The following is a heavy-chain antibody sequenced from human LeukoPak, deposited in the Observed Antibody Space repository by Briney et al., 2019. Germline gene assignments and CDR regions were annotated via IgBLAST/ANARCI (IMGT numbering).Heavy chain of an antibody. Sequence: GASVKVSCKASGYIFTSYYMHWVRQAPGRGLEWMGIINPSGGSKSYAQKFQGRVTMARDTSTSTVYMELSSLRSEDTAVYYCAREGVVVVVAAILDYWGQGTLVTVSS. J-gene: IGHJ4*02. D-gene: IGHD2-15*01. CDR1: GYIFTSYY. CDR3: AREGVVVVVAAILDY. V-gene: IGHV1-46*01. CDR2: INPSGGSK.